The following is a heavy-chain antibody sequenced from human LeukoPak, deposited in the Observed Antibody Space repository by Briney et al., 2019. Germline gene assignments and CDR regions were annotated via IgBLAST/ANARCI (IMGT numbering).Heavy chain of an antibody. CDR2: IIPMFRAP. V-gene: IGHV1-69*05. CDR3: ASGDYCSNTSCYNGAFDI. D-gene: IGHD2-2*01. J-gene: IGHJ3*02. CDR1: GGTFISYA. Sequence: ASVKVSCKASGGTFISYAISWVRQAPGQGLEWMGGIIPMFRAPKYAQKVQVRVTITTDKFTSTEYMELSSLGPEDTAVYYCASGDYCSNTSCYNGAFDIWGQGTMVTVSS.